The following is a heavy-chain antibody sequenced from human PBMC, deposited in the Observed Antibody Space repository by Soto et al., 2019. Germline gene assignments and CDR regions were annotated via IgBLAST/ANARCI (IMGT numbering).Heavy chain of an antibody. CDR2: IVVGSGNT. Sequence: GASVKVSCKASGFTFTSSAVQWVRQARGQRLEWIGWIVVGSGNTNYAQKFQERVTITRDMSTSTAYMELTSLTSNDTAVYYCARDWSGEMNIIADSWGPGTLVTVS. D-gene: IGHD1-20*01. CDR3: ARDWSGEMNIIADS. V-gene: IGHV1-58*01. J-gene: IGHJ4*02. CDR1: GFTFTSSA.